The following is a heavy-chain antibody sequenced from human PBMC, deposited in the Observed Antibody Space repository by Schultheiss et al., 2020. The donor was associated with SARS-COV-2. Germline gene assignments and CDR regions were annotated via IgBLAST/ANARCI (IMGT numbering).Heavy chain of an antibody. CDR2: IYPGDSDT. Sequence: GESLKISCKGSGYSFTSYWIGWVRQMPGKGLEWMGIIYPGDSDTRYSPSFQGQVTISADKSISTAYLQWSSLKASDTAMYYCARLGQHCITTSCYDEFDYWGQGTLVTVSS. V-gene: IGHV5-51*01. CDR3: ARLGQHCITTSCYDEFDY. CDR1: GYSFTSYW. J-gene: IGHJ4*02. D-gene: IGHD2-2*01.